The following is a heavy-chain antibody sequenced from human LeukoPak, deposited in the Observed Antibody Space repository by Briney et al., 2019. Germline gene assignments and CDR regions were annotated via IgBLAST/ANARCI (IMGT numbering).Heavy chain of an antibody. CDR1: GYTFTRYA. J-gene: IGHJ4*02. CDR3: GTPPDRLLWFGEPPVY. V-gene: IGHV1-3*01. D-gene: IGHD3-10*01. CDR2: INAGNGNT. Sequence: ASVKVSCKASGYTFTRYAMHWVRQAPGQRLEWMGWINAGNGNTEYSQKFQGRVTFTRDTSASTAYMELSSLRSEDTAVYYCGTPPDRLLWFGEPPVYWGQGTLVTVSS.